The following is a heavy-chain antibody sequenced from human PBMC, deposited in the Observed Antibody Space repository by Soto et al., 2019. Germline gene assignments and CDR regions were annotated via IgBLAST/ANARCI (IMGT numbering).Heavy chain of an antibody. CDR1: GFTFSSYG. Sequence: QVQLVESGGGVVQPGRSLRLSCAASGFTFSSYGMHWVRQAPGKGLEWVAVIWYDGSNKYYADSVKGRFTISRDNSKNTLYLQMNSLRAEDTAVYYCARTTYYDFWSGYYPFDYWGQGTLVTVSS. D-gene: IGHD3-3*01. J-gene: IGHJ4*02. CDR3: ARTTYYDFWSGYYPFDY. CDR2: IWYDGSNK. V-gene: IGHV3-33*01.